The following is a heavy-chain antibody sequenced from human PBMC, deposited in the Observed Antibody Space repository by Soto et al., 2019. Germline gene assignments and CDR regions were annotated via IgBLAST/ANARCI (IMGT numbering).Heavy chain of an antibody. J-gene: IGHJ3*02. CDR3: AKAMKGYYDSSGIRPEDAFDI. CDR2: ISWNSGSI. Sequence: GGSLRLSCAASGFPFDDYAMHWVRQAPGKGLEWVSGISWNSGSIGYADSVKGRFTISRDNAKNSLYLQMNSLRAEDTALYYCAKAMKGYYDSSGIRPEDAFDIWGQGTMVTVSS. D-gene: IGHD3-22*01. CDR1: GFPFDDYA. V-gene: IGHV3-9*01.